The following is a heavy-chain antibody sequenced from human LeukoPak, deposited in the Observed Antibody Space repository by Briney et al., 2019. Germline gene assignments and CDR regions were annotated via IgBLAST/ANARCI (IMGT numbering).Heavy chain of an antibody. D-gene: IGHD2-15*01. Sequence: GGSLRLSCAASGFTFSSYWMSWVRQAPGKGLEWVANIKQDGSEKYYVDSVKGRFTISRDNAKNSLYLQMNSPRAEDTAVYYCARDAGYCSGGSCPLVANAFDIWGQGTMVTVSS. CDR1: GFTFSSYW. CDR2: IKQDGSEK. CDR3: ARDAGYCSGGSCPLVANAFDI. V-gene: IGHV3-7*01. J-gene: IGHJ3*02.